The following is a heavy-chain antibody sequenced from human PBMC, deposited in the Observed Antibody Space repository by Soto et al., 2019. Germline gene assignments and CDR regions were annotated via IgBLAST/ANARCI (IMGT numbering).Heavy chain of an antibody. Sequence: GGSLRLSCGASGFTFSSYGITWVRQAPGKGLEWVSGISGSGGSTNYADSVKGRFTISRDNSKNTLYLQMNSLRAEDTAVYYCAKAKYSSNWYGYYYYGMDVWGQGTTVTVSS. CDR3: AKAKYSSNWYGYYYYGMDV. CDR1: GFTFSSYG. D-gene: IGHD6-13*01. V-gene: IGHV3-23*01. J-gene: IGHJ6*02. CDR2: ISGSGGST.